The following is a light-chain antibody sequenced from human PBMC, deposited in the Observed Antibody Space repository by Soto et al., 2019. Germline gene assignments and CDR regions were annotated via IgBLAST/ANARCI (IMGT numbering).Light chain of an antibody. J-gene: IGLJ2*01. Sequence: QSVLTQPPSVSAAPGQTVTISCSGRGSNIGSNSVSWYQQVPGTAPKLLLYDNNKRPSGIPDRFSGSKSGTSATLGITGLQTADEADYYCGTWESYLSVGVFGGGNKLTVL. CDR3: GTWESYLSVGV. CDR1: GSNIGSNS. V-gene: IGLV1-51*01. CDR2: DNN.